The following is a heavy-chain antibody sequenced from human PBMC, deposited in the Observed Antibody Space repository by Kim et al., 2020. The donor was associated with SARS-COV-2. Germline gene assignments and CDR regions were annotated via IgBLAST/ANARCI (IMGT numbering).Heavy chain of an antibody. D-gene: IGHD2-15*01. CDR3: SRCCGLDY. Sequence: EGSQTSYGDSVRGRFTISRDNAKNSLYLQMNSLAGEDTAVYYCSRCCGLDYWGQGALVTVSS. CDR2: EGSQT. J-gene: IGHJ4*02. V-gene: IGHV3-7*03.